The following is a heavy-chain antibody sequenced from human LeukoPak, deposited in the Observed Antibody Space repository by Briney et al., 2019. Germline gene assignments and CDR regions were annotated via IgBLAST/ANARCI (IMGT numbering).Heavy chain of an antibody. CDR1: GFTFSSYG. V-gene: IGHV3-21*01. CDR3: AREDYYDSSGYSPGAFDI. Sequence: NPGGSLRLSCAASGFTFSSYGMNWVRQAPGKGLEWVSSISCSSSYIYYADSVKGRFTISRDNTKNSLYLQMNSLRAEDTAVYYCAREDYYDSSGYSPGAFDIWGQGTMVTVSS. D-gene: IGHD3-22*01. J-gene: IGHJ3*02. CDR2: ISCSSSYI.